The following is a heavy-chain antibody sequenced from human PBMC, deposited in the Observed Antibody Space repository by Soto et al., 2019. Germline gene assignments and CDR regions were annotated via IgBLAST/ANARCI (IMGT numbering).Heavy chain of an antibody. Sequence: GAAVKVSCKASVYTLTGYYMHWVRQAPGQGLEWMGWINPNSGGTNYAQKFQGWVTMTRDTSISTAYMELSRLRSDDTAVYYCARDGDSSGWYRYWGQGTLVTVSS. V-gene: IGHV1-2*04. J-gene: IGHJ4*02. CDR1: VYTLTGYY. CDR3: ARDGDSSGWYRY. CDR2: INPNSGGT. D-gene: IGHD6-19*01.